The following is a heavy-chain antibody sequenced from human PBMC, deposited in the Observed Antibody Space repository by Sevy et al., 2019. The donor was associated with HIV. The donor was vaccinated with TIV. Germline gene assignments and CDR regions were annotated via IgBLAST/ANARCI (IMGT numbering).Heavy chain of an antibody. J-gene: IGHJ6*02. V-gene: IGHV3-30*18. CDR3: ANAYSGSYSHSYLYALDV. D-gene: IGHD1-26*01. CDR1: GFSFSYYG. Sequence: GGSLRLSCIGSGFSFSYYGIHWVRQSPGKGLDWVALISNDGINEYYADSVKGRFTISSDNSKNTVYLEMNSLRNEDTAIYFCANAYSGSYSHSYLYALDVWGQGTTVTVSS. CDR2: ISNDGINE.